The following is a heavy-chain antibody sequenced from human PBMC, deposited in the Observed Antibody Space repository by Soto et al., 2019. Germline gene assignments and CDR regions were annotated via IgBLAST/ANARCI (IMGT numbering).Heavy chain of an antibody. J-gene: IGHJ4*02. Sequence: EVQLVESGGGLVQPGGSLRLSCAASGFTFSSYSMNWVRQAPGKGLEWVSYISSSSSTIYYADSVKGRFTISRDNAKNSLYLQMNSLRAEDTAVYYCASAHYDFWSSYSKSLDYWGQGTLVTVSS. CDR2: ISSSSSTI. V-gene: IGHV3-48*01. CDR1: GFTFSSYS. D-gene: IGHD3-3*01. CDR3: ASAHYDFWSSYSKSLDY.